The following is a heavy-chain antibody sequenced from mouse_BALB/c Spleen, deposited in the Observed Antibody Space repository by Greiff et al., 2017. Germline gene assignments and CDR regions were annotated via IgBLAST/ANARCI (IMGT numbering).Heavy chain of an antibody. V-gene: IGHV1S135*01. J-gene: IGHJ4*01. CDR3: ARYGYDVYAMDY. D-gene: IGHD2-2*01. CDR2: IDPYNGGT. CDR1: GYAFTSYN. Sequence: EVKLVESGPELVKPGASVKVSCKASGYAFTSYNMYWVKQSHGKSLEWIGYIDPYNGGTSYNQKFKGKATLTVDKSSSTAYMHLNSLTSEDSAVYYCARYGYDVYAMDYWGQGTSVTVSS.